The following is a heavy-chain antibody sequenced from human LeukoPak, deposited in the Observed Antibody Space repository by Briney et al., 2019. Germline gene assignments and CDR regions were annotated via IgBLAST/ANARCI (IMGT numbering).Heavy chain of an antibody. J-gene: IGHJ4*02. CDR3: ASGIRERGFDS. CDR2: ISPSGSAI. Sequence: PGGSLRLSCAASGFTFSNYWMSWVRQAPGRGLEWVSSISPSGSAIFYAHSVKGRFTISRDNAKNSLYLQMNSLRAEDTALYFCASGIRERGFDSWGQGTLVTVSS. V-gene: IGHV3-21*01. D-gene: IGHD1-1*01. CDR1: GFTFSNYW.